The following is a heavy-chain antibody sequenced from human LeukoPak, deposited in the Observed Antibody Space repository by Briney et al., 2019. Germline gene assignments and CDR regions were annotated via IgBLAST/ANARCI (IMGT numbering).Heavy chain of an antibody. CDR2: ISYVGSNK. CDR1: GFTFSIYG. D-gene: IGHD2-15*01. J-gene: IGHJ4*02. V-gene: IGHV3-30*18. Sequence: RGSLRLSCAASGFTFSIYGMHWVSQAPGKGLGWVAVISYVGSNKYYADSVKGRFSISRDNSKRTLYLQMNSLRAEDTAVYNCAKDFPCSGGSCYSSGFDYWGQGTLVTVSS. CDR3: AKDFPCSGGSCYSSGFDY.